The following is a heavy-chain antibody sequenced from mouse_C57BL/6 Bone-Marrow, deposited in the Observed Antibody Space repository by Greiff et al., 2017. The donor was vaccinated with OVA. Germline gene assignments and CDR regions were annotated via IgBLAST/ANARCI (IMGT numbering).Heavy chain of an antibody. CDR3: AKHRGGDYPGAY. Sequence: VMLVESGPGLVAPSQSLSITCTVSGFSLTSYGVDWVRQPPGKGLEWLEVIWGGGSTNYNSALMSRLSISKDNSKSQVFLKMNSLQTDDTAMYYCAKHRGGDYPGAYWGQGTLVTVSA. J-gene: IGHJ3*01. CDR2: IWGGGST. CDR1: GFSLTSYG. V-gene: IGHV2-9*01. D-gene: IGHD1-1*02.